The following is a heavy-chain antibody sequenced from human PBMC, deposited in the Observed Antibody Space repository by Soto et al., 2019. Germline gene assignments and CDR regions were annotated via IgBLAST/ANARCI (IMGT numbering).Heavy chain of an antibody. Sequence: EVQLLESGGGLVQPGGSLRLSCAASGFTFGNYAMRWVRQAPGKGLEWVSAISGGGGSTYYADSVKGRFTISRDNSKNTLYLQRNSLRAEDTAVYFCAKGACSGGSCYGTDYWGQGTLVTVSS. J-gene: IGHJ4*02. D-gene: IGHD2-15*01. V-gene: IGHV3-23*01. CDR2: ISGGGGST. CDR3: AKGACSGGSCYGTDY. CDR1: GFTFGNYA.